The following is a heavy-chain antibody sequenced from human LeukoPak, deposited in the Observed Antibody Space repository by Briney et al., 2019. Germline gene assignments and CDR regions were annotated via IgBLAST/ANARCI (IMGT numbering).Heavy chain of an antibody. Sequence: SGPTLVKPTQTLTLTCTFSGFSLSTSGVGVGWIRQPPGKALEWLALIYWDDDKRYSPSLKSRLTITKDTSKNQVVLTMTNMDPVDTATYYCAHRGSGYYYINWFDPWGQGTLVTVSS. CDR2: IYWDDDK. D-gene: IGHD3-22*01. CDR3: AHRGSGYYYINWFDP. J-gene: IGHJ5*02. V-gene: IGHV2-5*02. CDR1: GFSLSTSGVG.